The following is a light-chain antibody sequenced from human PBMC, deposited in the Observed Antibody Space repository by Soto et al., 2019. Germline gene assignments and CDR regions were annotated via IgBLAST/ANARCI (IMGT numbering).Light chain of an antibody. J-gene: IGKJ5*01. V-gene: IGKV3-15*01. CDR2: GAS. CDR1: RTIDTY. Sequence: DIVMTQSPAFVSASLGERVTLSCRASRTIDTYLAWFQHRLGQPPRLLIFGASVRAPGVPPRFSGGGSGAEFTLTINSLRSEDFAVYYCQQRINWPITFGQGTRLEIK. CDR3: QQRINWPIT.